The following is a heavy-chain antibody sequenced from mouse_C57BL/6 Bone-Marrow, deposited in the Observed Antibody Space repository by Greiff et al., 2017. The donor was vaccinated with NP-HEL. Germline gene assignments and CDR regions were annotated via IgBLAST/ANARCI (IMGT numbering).Heavy chain of an antibody. D-gene: IGHD3-2*01. CDR1: GFSLTSYG. Sequence: QVQLKESGPGLVQPSQSLSITCTVSGFSLTSYGVHWVRQPPGKGLEWLGVIWSGGSTDYNAALISRLSISKDNSKSQVFCKMNSQQADDTAIYYCAKNPQTALPAWFAYWGQGTLVTVAA. CDR3: AKNPQTALPAWFAY. CDR2: IWSGGST. J-gene: IGHJ3*01. V-gene: IGHV2-4*01.